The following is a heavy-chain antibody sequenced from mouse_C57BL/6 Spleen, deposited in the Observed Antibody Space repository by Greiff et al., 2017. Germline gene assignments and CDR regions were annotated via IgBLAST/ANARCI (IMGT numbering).Heavy chain of an antibody. CDR2: INPSNGGT. V-gene: IGHV1-53*01. D-gene: IGHD1-1*01. Sequence: VQLQQPGTELVKPGASVKLSCKASGYTFTSYWMHWVKQRPGQGLEWIGNINPSNGGTNYNEKFKSKATLTVDKSSSTSYMQLSSLTSEDSAVYYCAGGTTVVEEIWDDGFDYWGQGTTLTVSS. CDR1: GYTFTSYW. CDR3: AGGTTVVEEIWDDGFDY. J-gene: IGHJ2*01.